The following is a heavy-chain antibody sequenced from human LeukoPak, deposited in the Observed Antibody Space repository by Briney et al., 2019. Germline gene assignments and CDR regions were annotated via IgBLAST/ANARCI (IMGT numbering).Heavy chain of an antibody. D-gene: IGHD3-16*01. Sequence: GGSLRLSCAASGFTFSSYWTSWVRQAPGKGLEWVANIKQDGSEKYYVDSLKGRFTISRDNAKNSLYLQMNSLRAEDTAVYYCAKQRYGGEDYWGQGTLVTVSS. CDR1: GFTFSSYW. CDR2: IKQDGSEK. V-gene: IGHV3-7*01. J-gene: IGHJ4*02. CDR3: AKQRYGGEDY.